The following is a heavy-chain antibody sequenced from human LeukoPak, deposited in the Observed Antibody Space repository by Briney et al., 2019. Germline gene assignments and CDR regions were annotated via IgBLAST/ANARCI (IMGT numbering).Heavy chain of an antibody. CDR1: GFTFSSYE. CDR2: ISSSGNTK. Sequence: GGSLRLSCAASGFTFSSYEMNWVRQTPGKGLEWVSYISSSGNTKYYADSVKGRFTISRDNAKNSLYLQMNSLRAEDTAVYYCARDQEGYYGSGEEGDSWGQGTLVTVSS. D-gene: IGHD3-10*01. CDR3: ARDQEGYYGSGEEGDS. V-gene: IGHV3-48*03. J-gene: IGHJ4*02.